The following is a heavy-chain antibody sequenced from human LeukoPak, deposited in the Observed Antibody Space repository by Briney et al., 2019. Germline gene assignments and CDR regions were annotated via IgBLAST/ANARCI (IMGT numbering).Heavy chain of an antibody. Sequence: GASVKVSCKASGYTFTVYFIHWVRQAPGQGLEWMGWINPDSGGTDYAQKFQGWVTMTRDTSISTVYMELSRLRSGDTAVYYCTRGPQGYFFDYWGQGTLVTVSS. CDR3: TRGPQGYFFDY. J-gene: IGHJ4*02. CDR2: INPDSGGT. CDR1: GYTFTVYF. V-gene: IGHV1-2*04.